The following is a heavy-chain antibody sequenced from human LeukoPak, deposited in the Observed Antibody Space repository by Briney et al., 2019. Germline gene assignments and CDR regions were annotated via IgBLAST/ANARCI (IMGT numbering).Heavy chain of an antibody. CDR2: ISGSGGST. CDR1: GFTFSSYA. J-gene: IGHJ4*02. Sequence: GGSLRLSCAASGFTFSSYAMSWVRQAPGKGLEWVSAISGSGGSTYYADSVKGRFTISRDNSKNTLYLQMNSLRAEDTAVYYCTTYSSGWWIFDYWGQGTLVTVSS. V-gene: IGHV3-23*01. D-gene: IGHD6-19*01. CDR3: TTYSSGWWIFDY.